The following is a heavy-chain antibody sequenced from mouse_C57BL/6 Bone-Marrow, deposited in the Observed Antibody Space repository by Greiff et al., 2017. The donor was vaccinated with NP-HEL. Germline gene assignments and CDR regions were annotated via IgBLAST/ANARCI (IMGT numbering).Heavy chain of an antibody. D-gene: IGHD4-1*01. CDR1: GYAFSSSW. J-gene: IGHJ2*01. Sequence: VQRVESGPELVKPGASVKISCKASGYAFSSSWMNWVKQRPGKGLEWIGRIYPGDGDTNYNGKFKGKATLTADKSSSTAYMQLSSLTSEDSAVYFCARWDDYWGQGTTLTVSS. CDR3: ARWDDY. V-gene: IGHV1-82*01. CDR2: IYPGDGDT.